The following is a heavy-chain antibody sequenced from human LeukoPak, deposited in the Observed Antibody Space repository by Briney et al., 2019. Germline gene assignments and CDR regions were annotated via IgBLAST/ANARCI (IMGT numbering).Heavy chain of an antibody. V-gene: IGHV1-24*01. CDR3: ASGSGRRYFDWIPKGDYYYGMDV. Sequence: ASVKVSCKVSGYILTELSMHWVRQAPGKGLEWMGGFDPEDGETIYAQKFQGRVTMTEDTSTDTAYMELSSLRSEDTAVYYCASGSGRRYFDWIPKGDYYYGMDVWGQGTTVTVSS. D-gene: IGHD3-9*01. CDR2: FDPEDGET. J-gene: IGHJ6*02. CDR1: GYILTELS.